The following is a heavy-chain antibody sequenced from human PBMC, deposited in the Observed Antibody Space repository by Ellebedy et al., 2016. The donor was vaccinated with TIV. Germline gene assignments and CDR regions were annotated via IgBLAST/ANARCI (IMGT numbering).Heavy chain of an antibody. CDR2: INPSGGST. Sequence: ASVKVSCKASGYTFTSYYMHWVRQAPGQGLEWMGIINPSGGSTSYAQKFQGRVTMTRDTSTSTVYMELSSLRSEDTAVDYCARDFGATGWRIFGGGDAFEIWGQGTMVTVSS. CDR1: GYTFTSYY. D-gene: IGHD3-3*01. CDR3: ARDFGATGWRIFGGGDAFEI. J-gene: IGHJ3*02. V-gene: IGHV1-46*01.